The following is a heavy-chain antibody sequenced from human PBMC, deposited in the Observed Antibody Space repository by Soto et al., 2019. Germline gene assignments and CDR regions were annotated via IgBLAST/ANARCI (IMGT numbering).Heavy chain of an antibody. CDR2: ISSSSSTI. CDR1: GFTFSSYS. J-gene: IGHJ4*02. CDR3: ARPPGIAAAGTSPMYFDY. Sequence: EVQLVESGGGLVRPGGSLRLSCAASGFTFSSYSMNWVRQAPGKGLEWVSYISSSSSTIYYADSVKGRFTISRDNAKNSLYLQMNSLRDEDTAVYYCARPPGIAAAGTSPMYFDYWGQGTLVTVSS. V-gene: IGHV3-48*02. D-gene: IGHD6-13*01.